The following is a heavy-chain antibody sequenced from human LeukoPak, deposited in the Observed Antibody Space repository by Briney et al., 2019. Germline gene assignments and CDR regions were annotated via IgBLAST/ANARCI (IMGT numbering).Heavy chain of an antibody. J-gene: IGHJ4*02. CDR1: GGSISSYY. V-gene: IGHV3-21*01. CDR2: ISSSSSYI. D-gene: IGHD1-1*01. Sequence: ETLSLTCTVSGGSISSYYWSWVRQAPGKGLEWVSSISSSSSYIYYADSVKGRFTISRDNAKNSLYLQMNSLRAEDTAVYYCARHISTTYYFDYWGQGTLVTVSS. CDR3: ARHISTTYYFDY.